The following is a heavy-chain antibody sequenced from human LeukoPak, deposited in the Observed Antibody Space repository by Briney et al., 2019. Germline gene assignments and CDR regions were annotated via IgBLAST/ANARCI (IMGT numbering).Heavy chain of an antibody. D-gene: IGHD3-10*01. Sequence: SETLSLTCAVYGGSFSGYYWSWIRQPPGKGLEWIGEINHSGSTNYNPSLKSRVTISVDTSKNQFSLKLSSVTAADTAVYYCARGALWFGELLPLFDYWGQGTLVTVSS. CDR2: INHSGST. V-gene: IGHV4-34*01. J-gene: IGHJ4*02. CDR3: ARGALWFGELLPLFDY. CDR1: GGSFSGYY.